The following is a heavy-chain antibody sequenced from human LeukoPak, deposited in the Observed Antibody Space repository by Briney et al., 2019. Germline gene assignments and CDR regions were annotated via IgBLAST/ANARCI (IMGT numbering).Heavy chain of an antibody. CDR2: ISSSSSYI. CDR1: GFTFSSYS. V-gene: IGHV3-21*04. Sequence: GGSLRLSCAASGFTFSSYSMNWVRQAPGKGLEWVSSISSSSSYIYYADSVKGRFTISRDNSKNSLYLQMNSLRTEDTALYYCAKDGSGYSSSWIDYWGQGTLVTVSS. D-gene: IGHD6-13*01. CDR3: AKDGSGYSSSWIDY. J-gene: IGHJ4*02.